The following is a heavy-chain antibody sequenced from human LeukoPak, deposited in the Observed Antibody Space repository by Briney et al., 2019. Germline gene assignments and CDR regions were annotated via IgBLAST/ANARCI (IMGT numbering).Heavy chain of an antibody. CDR2: VYYSGST. Sequence: SETLSLTCTVSGDFITASYWSWIRQPPGKGLEWIGYVYYSGSTEYNPSLRSRVTISLEMSKHQFSLNVTSVTAADTAVYYCARVQSYYDSSGYLGADWFDPWGQGTLVTVSS. D-gene: IGHD3-22*01. V-gene: IGHV4-59*01. CDR1: GDFITASY. J-gene: IGHJ5*02. CDR3: ARVQSYYDSSGYLGADWFDP.